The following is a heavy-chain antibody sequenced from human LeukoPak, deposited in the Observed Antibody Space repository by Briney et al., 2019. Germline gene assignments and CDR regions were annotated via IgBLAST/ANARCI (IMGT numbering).Heavy chain of an antibody. CDR2: IYYSGST. Sequence: PSETLSLTCTVSGGSINSGGYYWSWIRQHPGKGLEWIGSIYYSGSTYYNPSLKSRVTISVDTSKNQFSLKLSSVTAADTAVYYCARRIAGNWFDPWGQGTLVTVSS. V-gene: IGHV4-39*01. D-gene: IGHD6-13*01. CDR1: GGSINSGGYY. J-gene: IGHJ5*02. CDR3: ARRIAGNWFDP.